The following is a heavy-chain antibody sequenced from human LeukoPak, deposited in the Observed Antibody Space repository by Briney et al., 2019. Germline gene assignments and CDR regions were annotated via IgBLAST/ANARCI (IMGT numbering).Heavy chain of an antibody. CDR2: ISSTGSYM. CDR3: ARDVAAGAFDY. D-gene: IGHD6-19*01. Sequence: GGSLRLSCAASRFTFSSYAMNWVRQAPGKGLEWVSCISSTGSYMSYADSVKGRFTISRDNAKNSLYLQVSSLRAEDTAVYYCARDVAAGAFDYWGQGTLVTVSS. J-gene: IGHJ4*02. V-gene: IGHV3-21*01. CDR1: RFTFSSYA.